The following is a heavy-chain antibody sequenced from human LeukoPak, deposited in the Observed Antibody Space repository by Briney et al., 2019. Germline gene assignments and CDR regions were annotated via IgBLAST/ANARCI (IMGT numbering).Heavy chain of an antibody. CDR3: ARDPDSSYEWGPFDP. Sequence: SQTLSLTCAISGDSVSINSASWNWIRQSPSRVLEWHGSTYYRSKWNSDYAISVQSRITINPDTSKNQFSLHLKSVTPEDTAVYYCARDPDSSYEWGPFDPWGQGTLVTVSS. CDR2: TYYRSKWNS. CDR1: GDSVSINSAS. J-gene: IGHJ5*02. V-gene: IGHV6-1*01. D-gene: IGHD6-6*01.